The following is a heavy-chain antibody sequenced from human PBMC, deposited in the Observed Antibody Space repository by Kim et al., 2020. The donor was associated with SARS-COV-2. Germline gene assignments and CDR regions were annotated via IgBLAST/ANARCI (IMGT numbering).Heavy chain of an antibody. J-gene: IGHJ6*02. V-gene: IGHV1-18*04. Sequence: ASVKVSCKASGYTFTSYRISWVRQAPGQGLEWMGWISAYNGNTNYAQKLQGRVTMTTDTSTSTAYMELRSLRSDDTAVYYCAREAVAAPSPYYYYGMDVWGQGTTVTVSS. CDR1: GYTFTSYR. CDR3: AREAVAAPSPYYYYGMDV. CDR2: ISAYNGNT. D-gene: IGHD6-19*01.